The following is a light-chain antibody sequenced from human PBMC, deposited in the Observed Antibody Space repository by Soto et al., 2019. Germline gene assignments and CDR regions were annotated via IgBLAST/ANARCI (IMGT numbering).Light chain of an antibody. V-gene: IGKV1-39*01. Sequence: DIQMTQSPSSLSASVGDRVTITCRASQSISSYLNWYQQKPGKAPKLLIYAASSLQSGVPSRFSGSGSGTDFTLTISSLQPEDFATYYCRQSYSTLEGTFGQGTKVDIK. CDR1: QSISSY. J-gene: IGKJ1*01. CDR2: AAS. CDR3: RQSYSTLEGT.